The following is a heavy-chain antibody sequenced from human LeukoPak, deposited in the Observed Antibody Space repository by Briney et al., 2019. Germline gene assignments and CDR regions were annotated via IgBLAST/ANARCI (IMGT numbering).Heavy chain of an antibody. V-gene: IGHV4-38-2*02. CDR3: SSLHGTGIRTPLWDY. D-gene: IGHD1-14*01. Sequence: PSETLSLTCSVYGASIRNSYYWGWIRQSPGKGLERIGSIYHNGTTYYYPPLKSRVTISVDTSKNQFSLKLSSVTAADTAVYFCSSLHGTGIRTPLWDYWGQGTLVTVSS. J-gene: IGHJ4*02. CDR1: GASIRNSYY. CDR2: IYHNGTT.